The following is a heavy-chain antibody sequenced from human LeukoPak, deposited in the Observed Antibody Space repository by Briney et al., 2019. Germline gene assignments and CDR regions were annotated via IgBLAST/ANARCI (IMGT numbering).Heavy chain of an antibody. D-gene: IGHD5-12*01. V-gene: IGHV4-59*01. CDR2: IYYSGST. CDR1: GGSISSYY. CDR3: GRVGYGGYYFDY. Sequence: SETLSLTCTVSGGSISSYYWSWIRQPPGKGLECIGYIYYSGSTNYNPSLKSRVTISVDTSKNQFSLKLSSVTAADTAVYYCGRVGYGGYYFDYWGQGTLVTVSS. J-gene: IGHJ4*02.